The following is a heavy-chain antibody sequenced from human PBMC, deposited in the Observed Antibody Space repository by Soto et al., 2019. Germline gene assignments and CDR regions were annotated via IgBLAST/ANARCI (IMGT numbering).Heavy chain of an antibody. CDR1: GDSIRRGGYF. J-gene: IGHJ6*03. CDR3: ARGILRPNHYMDV. CDR2: IYDSGSA. D-gene: IGHD1-26*01. Sequence: QVQLQESGPGLVKPSQTLSLTCIVSGDSIRRGGYFWTWIRQHPGKGLEGIGYIYDSGSAFYNQALKTRVTMSVETSKNQFSLNLRSVTAADTAVFYCARGILRPNHYMDVWGKGTAVAVS. V-gene: IGHV4-31*03.